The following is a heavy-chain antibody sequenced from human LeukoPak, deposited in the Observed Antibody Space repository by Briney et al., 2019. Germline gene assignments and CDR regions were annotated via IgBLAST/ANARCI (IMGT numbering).Heavy chain of an antibody. D-gene: IGHD5-24*01. CDR3: ARDGRGGYNTIDY. V-gene: IGHV3-21*01. Sequence: GGSLRLSCAASGFTFSSYSMNWVRQAPGKGLEWVSSISSSSSYIYYADSVKGRFTISRDNAKNSLYLQMNSLRAEDTAVYYCARDGRGGYNTIDYWGQGTLVTVSS. CDR1: GFTFSSYS. CDR2: ISSSSSYI. J-gene: IGHJ4*02.